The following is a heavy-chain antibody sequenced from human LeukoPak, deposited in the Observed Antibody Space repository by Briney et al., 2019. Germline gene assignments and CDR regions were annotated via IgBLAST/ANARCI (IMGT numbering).Heavy chain of an antibody. V-gene: IGHV1-2*02. CDR2: INPNSGGT. Sequence: VASVKVSCKASGYTFTGYYMHWVRQAPGQGLEWMGWINPNSGGTNYAQKFQGRVTMTRDTSISTAYMELSRLRSDDTAVYYCARPPLYSGSYYFYYWGQGTLVTVSS. J-gene: IGHJ4*02. D-gene: IGHD1-26*01. CDR3: ARPPLYSGSYYFYY. CDR1: GYTFTGYY.